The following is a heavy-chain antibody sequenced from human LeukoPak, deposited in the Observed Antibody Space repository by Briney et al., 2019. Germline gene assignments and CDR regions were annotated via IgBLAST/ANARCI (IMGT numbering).Heavy chain of an antibody. J-gene: IGHJ4*02. V-gene: IGHV5-51*01. Sequence: GESLKISCKGSGYSFTSYWIGWVRQMPGKGLEWMGIIYPGDSDTRNSPSFQGPVTMSADKSISTACRQWSSLTATHPAIHYCGRQLGYCSGGSCYSGDYWGQGTLVTVSS. CDR3: GRQLGYCSGGSCYSGDY. CDR2: IYPGDSDT. CDR1: GYSFTSYW. D-gene: IGHD2-15*01.